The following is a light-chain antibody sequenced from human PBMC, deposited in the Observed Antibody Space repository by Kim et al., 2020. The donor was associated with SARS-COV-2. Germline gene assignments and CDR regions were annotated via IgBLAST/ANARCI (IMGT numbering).Light chain of an antibody. CDR1: QSVSSNY. J-gene: IGKJ1*01. CDR2: GAS. Sequence: SQGKIAALSCRASQSVSSNYLAWYQQKPGQAPRLRIYGASSRATGIPDRFSGSGSGTDFTLTITRLEPEDFAVYYCQQYSSSPATFGQGTKVDIK. CDR3: QQYSSSPAT. V-gene: IGKV3-20*01.